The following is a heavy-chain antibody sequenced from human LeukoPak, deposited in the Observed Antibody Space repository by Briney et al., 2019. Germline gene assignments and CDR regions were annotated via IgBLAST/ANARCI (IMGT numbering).Heavy chain of an antibody. V-gene: IGHV3-21*01. J-gene: IGHJ4*02. CDR1: GFTFSSYS. Sequence: GGSLRLSCAASGFTFSSYSMNWVRQAPGKGLEWVSSISSISSYIYYAASVKGRFTISRDNAKNSLYLQMNSLRAEDTAVYYCARSLDYWGQGTLVTVSS. CDR2: ISSISSYI. CDR3: ARSLDY.